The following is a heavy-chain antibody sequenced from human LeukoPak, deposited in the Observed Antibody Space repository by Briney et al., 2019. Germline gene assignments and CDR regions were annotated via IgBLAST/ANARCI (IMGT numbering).Heavy chain of an antibody. V-gene: IGHV1-69*13. CDR1: GGTFSSYA. CDR3: ARDYYDSSGYPSYNWFDP. D-gene: IGHD3-22*01. J-gene: IGHJ5*02. Sequence: ASVKVSCKASGGTFSSYAISWVRQAPGQGLEWMGGIIPIFGTANYAQKFQGRVTITADESTSTAYMELSSLRSEDTAVYYCARDYYDSSGYPSYNWFDPWGQGTLVTVSS. CDR2: IIPIFGTA.